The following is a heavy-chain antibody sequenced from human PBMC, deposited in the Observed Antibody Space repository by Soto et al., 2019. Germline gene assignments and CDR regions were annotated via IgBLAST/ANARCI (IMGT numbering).Heavy chain of an antibody. CDR3: ARAGPYCSGGSCSRGNWFDP. V-gene: IGHV4-30-4*01. D-gene: IGHD2-15*01. Sequence: PPETLSLTCTVSGGSISSGDYYLSCIRHPPGKGLKWFGYIYYSWSTYYNPSLKSRVTISVDTSKNQFSLKLSSVTAADTAVYYCARAGPYCSGGSCSRGNWFDPWGQGTMVTVSS. J-gene: IGHJ5*02. CDR1: GGSISSGDYY. CDR2: IYYSWST.